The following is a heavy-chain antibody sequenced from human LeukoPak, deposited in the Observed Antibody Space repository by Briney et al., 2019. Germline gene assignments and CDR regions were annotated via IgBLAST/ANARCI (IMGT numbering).Heavy chain of an antibody. V-gene: IGHV3-30*18. CDR1: GFTFSSYG. J-gene: IGHJ4*02. D-gene: IGHD3-10*01. CDR3: AKSPRGSGGSFFDY. CDR2: ISYDGSNK. Sequence: GRSLRLSCAASGFTFSSYGMHWVRQAPGKGLEWVAVISYDGSNKYYADSVKGRFTISRDNSKNTLYLQMNSLRAEDTAVYYCAKSPRGSGGSFFDYWGQGTLVTVSS.